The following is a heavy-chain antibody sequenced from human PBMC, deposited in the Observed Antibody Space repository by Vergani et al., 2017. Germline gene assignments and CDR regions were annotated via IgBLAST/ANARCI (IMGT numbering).Heavy chain of an antibody. V-gene: IGHV4-61*05. CDR3: ARDYYDSSGYYYDY. Sequence: QLQLQESGPGLVKPSETLSLTCTVSGGSISSSSYYWGWIRQPPGKGVEWIGYIYYSGSTNYNPSLKSRVTISVDTSKNQFSLKLSSVTAADTAVYYCARDYYDSSGYYYDYWGQGTLVTVSS. CDR1: GGSISSSSYY. D-gene: IGHD3-22*01. CDR2: IYYSGST. J-gene: IGHJ4*02.